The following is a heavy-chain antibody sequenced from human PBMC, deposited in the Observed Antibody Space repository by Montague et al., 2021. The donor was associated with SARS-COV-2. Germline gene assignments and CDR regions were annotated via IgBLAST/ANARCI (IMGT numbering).Heavy chain of an antibody. V-gene: IGHV3-30*04. CDR3: ARGCSPLCYFDY. CDR1: GFTFSSYA. CDR2: ISYDGSNK. Sequence: SLRLPCAASGFTFSSYAMHWVRQAPGKGLEWVAVISYDGSNKYYADSVKGRFTISRDNSKNTLYLQMNSLRAEDTAVYYCARGCSPLCYFDYWGQGTLVTVSS. D-gene: IGHD2-15*01. J-gene: IGHJ4*02.